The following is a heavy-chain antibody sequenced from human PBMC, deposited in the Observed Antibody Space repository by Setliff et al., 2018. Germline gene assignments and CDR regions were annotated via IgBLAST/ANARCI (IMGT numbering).Heavy chain of an antibody. D-gene: IGHD2-2*01. CDR2: IYHSGYT. Sequence: SETLSLTCTVSGGSISPYYWSWIRQPPGKGLEWIGYIYHSGYTSYNPSLKSRVTISVDTSKNQFSLKLSSVTAADTAVYYCARVARVVLSRNAFDIWGQGTMVTVSS. CDR1: GGSISPYY. CDR3: ARVARVVLSRNAFDI. J-gene: IGHJ3*02. V-gene: IGHV4-59*12.